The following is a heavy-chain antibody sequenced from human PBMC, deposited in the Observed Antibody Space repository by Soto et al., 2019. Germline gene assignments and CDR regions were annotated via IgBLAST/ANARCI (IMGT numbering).Heavy chain of an antibody. J-gene: IGHJ5*02. CDR2: MNPNSGNT. Sequence: QVQLVQSGAEVKKPGASVKVSCKASGYTFTSYDINWVRQATGQGLEWMGWMNPNSGNTGYAQKLQGRVTMTRNTSISTAYMELSSLRSEDTAVYYCARALGYCSGGSCPRGNWFDPWGQGTLVTVSS. D-gene: IGHD2-15*01. V-gene: IGHV1-8*01. CDR3: ARALGYCSGGSCPRGNWFDP. CDR1: GYTFTSYD.